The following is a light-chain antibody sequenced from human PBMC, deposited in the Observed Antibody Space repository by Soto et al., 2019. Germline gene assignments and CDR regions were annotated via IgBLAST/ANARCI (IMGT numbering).Light chain of an antibody. J-gene: IGLJ3*02. CDR3: TSFTSSSTWV. Sequence: QSALTQPPSASGSPGQSVAISCTGTSSDVGGYSYVSWYQQHPGKAPKLMIYEVSKRPSGVPDRFSGSKSGYTASLTISELQAEDEADYYCTSFTSSSTWVFGGGTKVTVL. V-gene: IGLV2-8*01. CDR1: SSDVGGYSY. CDR2: EVS.